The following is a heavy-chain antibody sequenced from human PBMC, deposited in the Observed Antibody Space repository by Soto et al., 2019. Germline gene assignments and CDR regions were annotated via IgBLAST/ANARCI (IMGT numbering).Heavy chain of an antibody. CDR2: INHSGST. CDR3: AREYGDYGVIDY. J-gene: IGHJ4*02. CDR1: GGSFSGYY. Sequence: QVQLQQWGAGLLKPSETLSLTCAVYGGSFSGYYWSWIRQPPGKGLEWIGEINHSGSTNYNPSLKSRVTISVDTSKHQFSLKLSSVTAADTAVYYCAREYGDYGVIDYWGQGTLVTVSS. D-gene: IGHD4-17*01. V-gene: IGHV4-34*01.